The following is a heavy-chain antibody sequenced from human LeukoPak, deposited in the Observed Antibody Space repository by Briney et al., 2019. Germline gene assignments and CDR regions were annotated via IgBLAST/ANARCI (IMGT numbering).Heavy chain of an antibody. V-gene: IGHV3-23*01. CDR2: ISSSGSGGNT. CDR1: GFICSDYA. J-gene: IGHJ6*02. Sequence: GGSLRLSCTASGFICSDYAMSWARQAPGKGLEWVAGISSSGSGGNTYYADSVKGRFTISRDNSKNTLYLQMNSLRAEDTAVYYCAREGSYYYGMDVWGQGTTVTVSS. CDR3: AREGSYYYGMDV.